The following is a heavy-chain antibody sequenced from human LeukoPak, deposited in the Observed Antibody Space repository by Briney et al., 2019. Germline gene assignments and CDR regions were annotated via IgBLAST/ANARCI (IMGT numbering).Heavy chain of an antibody. V-gene: IGHV3-21*01. J-gene: IGHJ3*02. CDR2: ISSSSSYI. CDR3: ARDATMIVGPLGAFDI. CDR1: GFTFSSYS. D-gene: IGHD3-22*01. Sequence: GGSLRLSCAASGFTFSSYSMNWVRQAPGKGLEWVSSISSSSSYIYYADSVKGRFTISRDNAKNSLYLQMNSLRAQDTAVYYCARDATMIVGPLGAFDIWGQGTMVTVSS.